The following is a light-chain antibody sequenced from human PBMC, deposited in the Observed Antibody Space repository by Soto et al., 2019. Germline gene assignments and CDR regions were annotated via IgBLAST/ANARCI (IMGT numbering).Light chain of an antibody. CDR3: QQSSHWRT. CDR2: EAL. Sequence: EILMTQSPDTLSVAPGERATLSCRASQSVGDNLAWYQQKPGQAPRLLIYEALRRATGTPDRFSGSGSGTEFTLTISSLQSEDIAVYYCQQSSHWRTFGQGTKVEI. V-gene: IGKV3-15*01. J-gene: IGKJ1*01. CDR1: QSVGDN.